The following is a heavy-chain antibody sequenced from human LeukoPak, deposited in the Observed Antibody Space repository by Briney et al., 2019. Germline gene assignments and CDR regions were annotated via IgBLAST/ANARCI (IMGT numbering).Heavy chain of an antibody. V-gene: IGHV3-23*01. J-gene: IGHJ5*02. CDR1: GFTFSSYA. D-gene: IGHD6-13*01. Sequence: GGSLRLSCAASGFTFSSYAMSWVRQAPGKGLEWVSAISGSGGSTYYADSVKGRFTISRDNSKNTLYLQMNSLRADDTAIYYCAKYSSSWYGGDWFDPWGQGTPVTVSS. CDR2: ISGSGGST. CDR3: AKYSSSWYGGDWFDP.